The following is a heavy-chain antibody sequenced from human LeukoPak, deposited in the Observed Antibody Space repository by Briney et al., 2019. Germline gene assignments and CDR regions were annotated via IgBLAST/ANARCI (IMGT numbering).Heavy chain of an antibody. Sequence: SVKVSCKASGGTFSSYAISWVRQAPGQGLEWMGRIIPIFGTANYAQKFQGRITITTDESTSTAYMELSSLRSEDTAVYYCATDVSYYYDSSGYPFDYWGQGTLVTVSS. D-gene: IGHD3-22*01. V-gene: IGHV1-69*05. CDR1: GGTFSSYA. CDR2: IIPIFGTA. CDR3: ATDVSYYYDSSGYPFDY. J-gene: IGHJ4*02.